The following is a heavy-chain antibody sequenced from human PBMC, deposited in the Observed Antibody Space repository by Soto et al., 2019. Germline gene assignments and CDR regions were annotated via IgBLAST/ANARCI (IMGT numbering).Heavy chain of an antibody. V-gene: IGHV1-69*13. J-gene: IGHJ3*02. CDR1: GGTFSSYA. D-gene: IGHD4-4*01. CDR3: AREHSTALAFDI. Sequence: SVKVSCKASGGTFSSYAISWVRQAPGQGLEWMGGIIPIFGTANYAQKFQGRVTITADESTSTAYMELSSLRSEDTAVYYCAREHSTALAFDIWGQGTMVTVSS. CDR2: IIPIFGTA.